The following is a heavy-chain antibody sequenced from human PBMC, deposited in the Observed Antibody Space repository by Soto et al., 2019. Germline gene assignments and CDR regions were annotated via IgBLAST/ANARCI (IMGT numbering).Heavy chain of an antibody. CDR3: ARADCSSTSCYREFDY. CDR2: IYYSGST. Sequence: SETLSLTCTVSGGSISSYYWSWIRQPPGKGLEWIGYIYYSGSTNYNPSLKSRVTISVDTSKNQFSLKLSSVTAADTAVYYCARADCSSTSCYREFDYWGQGTLVTVSS. CDR1: GGSISSYY. V-gene: IGHV4-59*01. D-gene: IGHD2-2*01. J-gene: IGHJ4*02.